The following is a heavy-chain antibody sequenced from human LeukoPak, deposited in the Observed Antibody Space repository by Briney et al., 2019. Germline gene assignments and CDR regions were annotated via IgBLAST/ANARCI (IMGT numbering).Heavy chain of an antibody. J-gene: IGHJ4*02. V-gene: IGHV3-7*04. CDR1: GFSFSSYW. Sequence: GGSLRLSCVASGFSFSSYWMTWVRQAPGKGLEWVANIKQDGSKKSYVDSVKGRFTISRDNAKNSLYLQMNSLRAEDTAIYYCTRVGYIDEGIDYWGQGTLVTVSS. CDR3: TRVGYIDEGIDY. D-gene: IGHD5-24*01. CDR2: IKQDGSKK.